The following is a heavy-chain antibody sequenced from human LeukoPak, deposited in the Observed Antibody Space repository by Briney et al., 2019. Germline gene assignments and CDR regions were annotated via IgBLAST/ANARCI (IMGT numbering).Heavy chain of an antibody. CDR1: GGSISSGSYY. D-gene: IGHD1-26*01. V-gene: IGHV4-61*02. Sequence: SETLSLTCTVSGGSISSGSYYWSWIRQPAGKGLEWIGRIYTSGSTNYNPSLKSRVTISVDTSKNQFSLKLSSVTAADTAVYYCARERKQVGATSYFDYWGQGTLVTVSS. CDR3: ARERKQVGATSYFDY. CDR2: IYTSGST. J-gene: IGHJ4*02.